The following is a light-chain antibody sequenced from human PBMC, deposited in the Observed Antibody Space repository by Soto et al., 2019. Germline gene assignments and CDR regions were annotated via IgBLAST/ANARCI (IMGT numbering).Light chain of an antibody. V-gene: IGKV3-20*01. CDR1: QSVSSNY. CDR3: QQYGSSPRT. J-gene: IGKJ1*01. Sequence: EIVLTQSPGTLSLSPGERATLSCRASQSVSSNYLAWYQQRPGQAPRLLIYGASGRATDIPDRFSGSGSGTDFTLTISRLEPEDFAVYYCQQYGSSPRTFGQGTKVDIK. CDR2: GAS.